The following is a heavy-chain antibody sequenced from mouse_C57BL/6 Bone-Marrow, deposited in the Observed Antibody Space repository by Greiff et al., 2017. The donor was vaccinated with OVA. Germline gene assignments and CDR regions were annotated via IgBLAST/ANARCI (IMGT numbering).Heavy chain of an antibody. CDR2: IHPNSGST. CDR1: GYPFTSYW. V-gene: IGHV1-64*01. J-gene: IGHJ1*03. Sequence: VQLQQPGDELVKPGASVKLSCKASGYPFTSYWMHWVKQRPGQGLEWIGMIHPNSGSTNYNEKFKSKATLTVDKSSSTAYMQLSSLTSEDSAVYYGAGYYGSSYGYFDVWGTGTTVTVSS. D-gene: IGHD1-1*01. CDR3: AGYYGSSYGYFDV.